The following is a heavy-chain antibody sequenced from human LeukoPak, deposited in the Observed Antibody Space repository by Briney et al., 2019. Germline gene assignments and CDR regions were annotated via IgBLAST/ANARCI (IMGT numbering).Heavy chain of an antibody. Sequence: PGGYLRLSCAASGFTFSSYEMKWVRQAPGKGLEWVSYISSSGSTMYYADSVKGRFTISRDNAKNSLYLQMNSLRAEDTAVYYCARGWGSDYWGQGTLATVSS. D-gene: IGHD3-16*01. V-gene: IGHV3-48*03. J-gene: IGHJ4*02. CDR2: ISSSGSTM. CDR3: ARGWGSDY. CDR1: GFTFSSYE.